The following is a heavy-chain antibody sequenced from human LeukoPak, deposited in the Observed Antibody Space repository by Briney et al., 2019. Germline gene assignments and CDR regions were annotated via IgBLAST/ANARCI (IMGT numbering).Heavy chain of an antibody. V-gene: IGHV3-21*01. CDR1: GFTFSSYS. D-gene: IGHD3-22*01. Sequence: PGGSLRLSCAASGFTFSSYSMNWVRQAPGKGLEWVSSISSSSSYIYYADSVKGRFTISRDNAKNSLYLQMNSLRAEDTAVYYCAGRQYYYDSSVYSGPFDYWGQGTLVTVSS. CDR3: AGRQYYYDSSVYSGPFDY. J-gene: IGHJ4*02. CDR2: ISSSSSYI.